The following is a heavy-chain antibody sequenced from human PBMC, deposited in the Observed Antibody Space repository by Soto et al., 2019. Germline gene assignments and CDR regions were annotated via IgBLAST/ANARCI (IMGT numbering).Heavy chain of an antibody. Sequence: EVQLVESGGGLVQPGGSLRLSCAASGFTFSSYWMHWVRQAPGKGLVCVSRLNSDGGEISYADSVKGRFTISRDNAKNTLYLEMNSLRAEDTAVYFCASLGVNGGYRTDYWGQGTLVTVSS. V-gene: IGHV3-74*01. CDR2: LNSDGGEI. CDR3: ASLGVNGGYRTDY. CDR1: GFTFSSYW. D-gene: IGHD3-22*01. J-gene: IGHJ4*02.